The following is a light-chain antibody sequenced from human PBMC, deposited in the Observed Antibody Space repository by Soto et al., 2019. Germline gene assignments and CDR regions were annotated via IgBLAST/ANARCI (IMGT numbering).Light chain of an antibody. CDR1: QSVTSSY. V-gene: IGKV3-20*01. CDR3: QHYGSSPRT. J-gene: IGKJ1*01. Sequence: EIVLTQSPGTLSLSPGERATLSCRASQSVTSSYLAWYQQKPGQAPRLLIYDASSRATGVPDRFSGSGSGTDFTLTISRLEPEDFALYYCQHYGSSPRTFGQGTKVEIK. CDR2: DAS.